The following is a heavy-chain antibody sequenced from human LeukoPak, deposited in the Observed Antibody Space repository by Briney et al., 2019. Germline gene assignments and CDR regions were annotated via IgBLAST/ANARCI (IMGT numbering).Heavy chain of an antibody. D-gene: IGHD4-17*01. CDR1: GFTFSTYW. J-gene: IGHJ4*02. CDR3: ARGRTTVRPGYFDH. CDR2: IKQDGSEK. Sequence: GGSLRLSCAASGFTFSTYWMSWVRHAPGKGREWVANIKQDGSEKYYVDSVKGRFTISRDNAKNSLYLQMNSLRAEDTAVYYCARGRTTVRPGYFDHWGQGTLVTVSS. V-gene: IGHV3-7*01.